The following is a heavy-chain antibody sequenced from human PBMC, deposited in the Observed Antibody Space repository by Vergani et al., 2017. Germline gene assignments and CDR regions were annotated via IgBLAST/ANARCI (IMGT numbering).Heavy chain of an antibody. D-gene: IGHD4-23*01. V-gene: IGHV4-34*01. J-gene: IGHJ4*02. Sequence: QVQLQQWGAGLLKPSETLSLTCAVYGGSFSGYYWSWIRQPPGKGLEWIGEINHSGSTNYNPSLKSLVTISVDTAKNQFSLKLSSVTAADTAVYYCARGLAVATFDYWGQGTLVTVSS. CDR1: GGSFSGYY. CDR2: INHSGST. CDR3: ARGLAVATFDY.